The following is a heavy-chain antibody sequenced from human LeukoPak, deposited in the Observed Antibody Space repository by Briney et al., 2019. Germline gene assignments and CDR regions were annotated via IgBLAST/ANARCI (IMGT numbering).Heavy chain of an antibody. CDR2: IYSGGAT. Sequence: GGSLRLSCAASGVTVGNNCMIWVRQAPGKGLEWVSRIYSGGATNYADSVKSRFTISRVSTKNTLFLKLNSLRAEHTAVYYCARDPSAVALGTYGWGQGSLVTVSS. CDR1: GVTVGNNC. D-gene: IGHD6-13*01. CDR3: ARDPSAVALGTYG. J-gene: IGHJ4*02. V-gene: IGHV3-66*01.